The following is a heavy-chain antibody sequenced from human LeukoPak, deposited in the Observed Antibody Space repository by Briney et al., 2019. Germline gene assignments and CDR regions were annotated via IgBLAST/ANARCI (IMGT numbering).Heavy chain of an antibody. V-gene: IGHV3-48*04. CDR3: ARDPGFSVAR. CDR2: IGGSSSPT. Sequence: GGSLRLSCATSGFSFSSYGMNWVRQAPGKGLEWVSYIGGSSSPTDYADSAKGRFTISRDNARNSLYLQMNNLTVEDTAVYYCARDPGFSVARWGQGSLVFVSS. J-gene: IGHJ4*02. CDR1: GFSFSSYG. D-gene: IGHD3-3*01.